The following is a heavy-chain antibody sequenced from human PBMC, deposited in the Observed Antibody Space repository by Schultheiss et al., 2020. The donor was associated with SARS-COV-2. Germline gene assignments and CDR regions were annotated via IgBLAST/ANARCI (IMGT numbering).Heavy chain of an antibody. CDR3: AREVVYGDSMIDY. CDR1: SGSVSSYY. J-gene: IGHJ4*02. CDR2: VYYSGST. D-gene: IGHD4-17*01. Sequence: SETLSLTCTVSSGSVSSYYWSWIRQPPGKGLEWIGYVYYSGSTNYNPSLKSRVTMSVDTSKNQFSLKVRSVTAADTAVYYCAREVVYGDSMIDYWGQGTLVTVSS. V-gene: IGHV4-59*02.